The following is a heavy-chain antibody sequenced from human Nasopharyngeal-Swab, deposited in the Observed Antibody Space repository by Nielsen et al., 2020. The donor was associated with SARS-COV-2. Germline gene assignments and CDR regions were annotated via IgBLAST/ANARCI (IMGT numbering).Heavy chain of an antibody. D-gene: IGHD1-26*01. V-gene: IGHV4-30-2*01. Sequence: WIRQPPGKGLEWIGYIYHSGSTYYNPSLKSRVTISVDRSKNQFSLKLGSVTAADTAVYYCARVGGDYYYYYYMDVWGKGTTVTVSS. CDR3: ARVGGDYYYYYYMDV. J-gene: IGHJ6*03. CDR2: IYHSGST.